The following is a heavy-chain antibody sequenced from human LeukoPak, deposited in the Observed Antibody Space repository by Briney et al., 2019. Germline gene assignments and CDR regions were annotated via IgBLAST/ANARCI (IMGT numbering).Heavy chain of an antibody. V-gene: IGHV4-59*01. CDR2: VYGSGGS. CDR3: ARDRMEGYSSSWTRAYYYMDV. Sequence: WETLSLTCTVSGGSISSYYWSWIRQPPGKGLEWIGYVYGSGGSKYNPSLKSRVTISVDTYKNQFSLKLSPVTAADTAVYYCARDRMEGYSSSWTRAYYYMDVWGKGTTVTV. CDR1: GGSISSYY. J-gene: IGHJ6*03. D-gene: IGHD6-13*01.